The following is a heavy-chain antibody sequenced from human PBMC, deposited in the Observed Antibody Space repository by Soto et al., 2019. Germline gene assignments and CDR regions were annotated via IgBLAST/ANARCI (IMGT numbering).Heavy chain of an antibody. CDR3: AKDSVFEYSFGQHGFDS. CDR1: GFSFSSYG. CDR2: ITYDGSDT. D-gene: IGHD4-4*01. Sequence: QEQLVESGGGVVQPGTSLRLSCGASGFSFSSYGMHWVRQAPGKGLEWVAFITYDGSDTYYVDSVKGRFTVSRHNSKNTLYLQMNSLKPEDTSIYSCAKDSVFEYSFGQHGFDSWGQGTLVTVSS. V-gene: IGHV3-30*18. J-gene: IGHJ4*02.